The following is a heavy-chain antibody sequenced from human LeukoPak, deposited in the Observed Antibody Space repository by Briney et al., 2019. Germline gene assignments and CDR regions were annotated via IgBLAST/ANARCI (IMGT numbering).Heavy chain of an antibody. CDR3: ARLGYCSGGSCYYYYYMDV. V-gene: IGHV4-39*07. Sequence: SETLSLTCTVSGGSMSSYYWGWIRQPPGKGLEWIGSIYYGSVFYSVSTYYNPSLKSRVTMSGDTSKNQFSLKLSSVTAADTAAYYCARLGYCSGGSCYYYYYMDVWGKGTTVTVSS. CDR1: GGSMSSYY. J-gene: IGHJ6*03. CDR2: IYYGSVFYSVST. D-gene: IGHD2-15*01.